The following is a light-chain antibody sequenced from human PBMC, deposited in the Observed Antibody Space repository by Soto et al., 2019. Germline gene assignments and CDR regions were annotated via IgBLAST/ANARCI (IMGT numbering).Light chain of an antibody. J-gene: IGLJ3*02. CDR2: DNY. Sequence: QSVLTQPPSVSAAPGQTVTISCSGSSSSVGHESVSWYQSLPGTAPKLLICDNYKRPSGIPDRFSGSQSGTSATLGITGLQTGDEADYYCGTWDTTLNVWVFGGGTKLTVL. CDR3: GTWDTTLNVWV. V-gene: IGLV1-51*01. CDR1: SSSVGHES.